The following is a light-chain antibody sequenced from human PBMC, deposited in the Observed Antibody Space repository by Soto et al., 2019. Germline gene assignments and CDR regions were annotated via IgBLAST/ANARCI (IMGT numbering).Light chain of an antibody. J-gene: IGLJ1*01. Sequence: QSVLAQPASVSGSPGQSITISCTGTSSDIGDYNYVSWYQHHPGKAPKLMIYEVSHRPSGVSDRFSGSKSGNTASLTISGLQAADEADYYCSSFTRSSTLLYVFGTGTKVTVL. CDR2: EVS. CDR3: SSFTRSSTLLYV. V-gene: IGLV2-14*01. CDR1: SSDIGDYNY.